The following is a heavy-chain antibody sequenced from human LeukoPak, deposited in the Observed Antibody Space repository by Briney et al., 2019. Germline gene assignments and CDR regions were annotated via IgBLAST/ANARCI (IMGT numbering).Heavy chain of an antibody. J-gene: IGHJ4*02. V-gene: IGHV4-4*07. CDR3: ARGGVLHTYFDY. D-gene: IGHD3-16*01. CDR1: GDSMNNHY. CDR2: IYISGNT. Sequence: SETLSLTCTVSGDSMNNHYWTWMRQPAGKGLEWIGRIYISGNTMYNPSLQSRVTMSLDTSKNHFSLKLRSVTAADTAVYFCARGGVLHTYFDYWGQGTLVSVSS.